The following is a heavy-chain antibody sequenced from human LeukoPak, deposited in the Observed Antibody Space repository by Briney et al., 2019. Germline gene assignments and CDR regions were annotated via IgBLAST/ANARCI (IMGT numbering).Heavy chain of an antibody. J-gene: IGHJ3*01. D-gene: IGHD1-26*01. CDR1: GFTFRTYW. CDR3: ARWKMELERNAFDF. V-gene: IGHV3-7*01. CDR2: INQDGSEE. Sequence: GGSLRLSCAASGFTFRTYWMSWIRQAPGTEPEWVADINQDGSEEYYLQSVQGRFTVSRDNAQNAVFLQMTYLRADDTAVYYCARWKMELERNAFDFWGQGTVVTVSS.